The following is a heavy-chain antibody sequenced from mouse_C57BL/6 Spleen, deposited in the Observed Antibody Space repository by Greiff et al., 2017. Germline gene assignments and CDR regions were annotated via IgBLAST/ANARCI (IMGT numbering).Heavy chain of an antibody. V-gene: IGHV14-4*01. Sequence: EVQLQQSGAELVRPGAPVKLFCTASGFNIKDDYMHWVKQRPEQGLEWIGWIDPENGDTEYASKFQGKATITADTSSNTAYLQHSSLTSEDTAVYYCTTNGSSLYYFDYWGQGTTLTVSS. J-gene: IGHJ2*01. CDR3: TTNGSSLYYFDY. CDR1: GFNIKDDY. CDR2: IDPENGDT. D-gene: IGHD1-1*01.